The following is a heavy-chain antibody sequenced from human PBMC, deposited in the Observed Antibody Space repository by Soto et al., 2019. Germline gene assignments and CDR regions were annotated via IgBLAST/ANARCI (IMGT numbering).Heavy chain of an antibody. CDR3: AKDGSATVITSSFY. J-gene: IGHJ4*02. D-gene: IGHD4-17*01. Sequence: HPGGSLRLSCAASGFTFSTYGMSWVRQPTGRGLEWVSGISSGGDSTNYAHSVKGRFTISRDKPKSTLYLQMNSLRAEDTALYYCAKDGSATVITSSFYWGQGTLVTVSS. CDR2: ISSGGDST. V-gene: IGHV3-23*01. CDR1: GFTFSTYG.